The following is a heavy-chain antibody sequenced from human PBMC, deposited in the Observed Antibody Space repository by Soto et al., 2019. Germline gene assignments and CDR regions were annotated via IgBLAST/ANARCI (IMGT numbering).Heavy chain of an antibody. Sequence: GGSLRLSCAASGFTFSSYGMHWVRQAPGKGLEWVAAIWYDGSNKYYADSVKGRFTISRDNSKYTLYLQMSSLRAEDTAVYYCARDQGDYGNFYWGQGTLVTVSS. D-gene: IGHD3-10*01. CDR1: GFTFSSYG. CDR3: ARDQGDYGNFY. V-gene: IGHV3-33*08. CDR2: IWYDGSNK. J-gene: IGHJ4*02.